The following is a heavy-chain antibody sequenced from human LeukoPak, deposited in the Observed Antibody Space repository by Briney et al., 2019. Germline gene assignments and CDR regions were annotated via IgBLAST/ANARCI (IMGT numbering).Heavy chain of an antibody. Sequence: ASVKVSCKASGYTFTGYYMHWVRQAPGQVLEWMGIINTSSGSSSYAQKFQGRVTMTRDKSASTVYMELSSLRSEDTAVYYCARVPGDYERLDPWGQGTLVTVSS. V-gene: IGHV1-46*01. J-gene: IGHJ5*02. CDR3: ARVPGDYERLDP. D-gene: IGHD4-17*01. CDR2: INTSSGSS. CDR1: GYTFTGYY.